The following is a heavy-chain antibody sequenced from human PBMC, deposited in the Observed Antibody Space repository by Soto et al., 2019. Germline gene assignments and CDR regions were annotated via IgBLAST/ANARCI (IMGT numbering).Heavy chain of an antibody. CDR2: ISWNSGSI. V-gene: IGHV3-9*01. J-gene: IGHJ6*02. CDR1: GFTFDDYA. CDR3: AKEYSSSWDYYYYGMDV. Sequence: SLRLSCAASGFTFDDYAMHWVRQAPGKGLEWVSGISWNSGSIGYADSVKGRFTISRDNAKNSLYLQMNSLRAEDTALYYCAKEYSSSWDYYYYGMDVWGQGTTVTVSS. D-gene: IGHD6-13*01.